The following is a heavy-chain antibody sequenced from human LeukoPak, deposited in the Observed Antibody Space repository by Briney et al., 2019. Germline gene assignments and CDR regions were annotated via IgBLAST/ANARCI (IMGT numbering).Heavy chain of an antibody. J-gene: IGHJ6*03. Sequence: GSLRLSCAASGFTFSSYWMSWVRQAPGKGLEWIGEINHSGSTNYNPSLKSRVTISVDTSKNQFSLKLSSVTAADTAVYYCARQMGPNWNSAYYYYYMDVWGKGTTVTVSS. V-gene: IGHV4-34*01. CDR1: GFTFSSYW. CDR2: INHSGST. D-gene: IGHD1-20*01. CDR3: ARQMGPNWNSAYYYYYMDV.